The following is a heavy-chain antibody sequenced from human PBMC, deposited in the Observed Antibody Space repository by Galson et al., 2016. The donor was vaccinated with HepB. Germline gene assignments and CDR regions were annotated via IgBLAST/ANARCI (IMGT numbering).Heavy chain of an antibody. J-gene: IGHJ6*02. V-gene: IGHV3-43*01. CDR1: GFTFDNYT. CDR3: AKDIGCGSKTCYGLYYYYFTMDV. CDR2: ITSDGGVT. D-gene: IGHD2-2*01. Sequence: SLRLSCAASGFTFDNYTMHWVRQAPGEGLEWVSLITSDGGVTYYADSVQGRFTISRDNSKNSVFLQMNGLTTEDTGFYYCAKDIGCGSKTCYGLYYYYFTMDVWGPGTTVAVSS.